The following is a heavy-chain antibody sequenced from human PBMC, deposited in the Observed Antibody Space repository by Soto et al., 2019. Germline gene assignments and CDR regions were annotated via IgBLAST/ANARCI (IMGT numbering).Heavy chain of an antibody. J-gene: IGHJ4*02. CDR1: GASITNYY. Sequence: WETLSLTCTVSGASITNYYWTWIRQAPGRGLEWVAYVSYSGATSSSPSLKSRVTISVDTSKNQFSLSLFSVTAADTAVYYCARGPAYSYGVFDLWGQGTLVTVSS. D-gene: IGHD3-16*02. V-gene: IGHV4-59*01. CDR2: VSYSGAT. CDR3: ARGPAYSYGVFDL.